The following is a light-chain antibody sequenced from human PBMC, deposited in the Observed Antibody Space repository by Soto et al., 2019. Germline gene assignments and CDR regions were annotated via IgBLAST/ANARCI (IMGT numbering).Light chain of an antibody. Sequence: QPVLTQPPSVSGAPGQRVTISCTGSSPNIGAGYDVHWYQQLPGTAPKLLIYGNSNRPSGVPDRFSGSKSGTSASLAITGLQAEDEADYYCQSYDISLSGWVFGGGTKLTVL. CDR2: GNS. V-gene: IGLV1-40*01. J-gene: IGLJ3*02. CDR1: SPNIGAGYD. CDR3: QSYDISLSGWV.